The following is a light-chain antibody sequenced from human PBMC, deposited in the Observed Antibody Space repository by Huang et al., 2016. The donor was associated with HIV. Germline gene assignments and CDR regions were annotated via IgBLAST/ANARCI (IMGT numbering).Light chain of an antibody. CDR3: QAYNSAPPFT. Sequence: IQMTQSPSSLSASVGDRVTITCRASQAINNYLAWYQQRPGKVPKLLIFAASTVQSGVLSRFSGSGSGTDFTLTINSLQPEDVATYYCQAYNSAPPFTFGPGTKVNIK. J-gene: IGKJ3*01. V-gene: IGKV1-27*01. CDR2: AAS. CDR1: QAINNY.